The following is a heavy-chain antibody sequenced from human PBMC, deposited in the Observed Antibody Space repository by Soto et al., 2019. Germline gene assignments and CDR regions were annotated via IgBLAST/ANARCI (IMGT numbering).Heavy chain of an antibody. V-gene: IGHV3-21*01. J-gene: IGHJ4*01. CDR1: GFTFSSYS. CDR3: ATILINSDKTNQSRYYFDS. D-gene: IGHD2-15*01. CDR2: ISSSSSYI. Sequence: GGSLRLSCAASGFTFSSYSMNWVRQAPGKGLECVASISSSSSYIYYTDSVKGRFTISRNNEKNSLYLQMNSLRAEDTAVYYCATILINSDKTNQSRYYFDSWGQGTLVTVSS.